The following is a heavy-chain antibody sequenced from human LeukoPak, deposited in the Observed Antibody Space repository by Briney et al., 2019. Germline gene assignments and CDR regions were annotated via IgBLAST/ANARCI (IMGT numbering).Heavy chain of an antibody. D-gene: IGHD2-2*01. Sequence: SETLSLTCAVYGGPFSGYYWSWIRQPPGKGLEWIGEINHSGSTNYNPSLKSRVTISVDTSKNQFSLKLSSVAAADTAVYYCASGYCSSTSCYDYYYMDVWGKGTTVTVSS. CDR3: ASGYCSSTSCYDYYYMDV. CDR2: INHSGST. V-gene: IGHV4-34*01. CDR1: GGPFSGYY. J-gene: IGHJ6*03.